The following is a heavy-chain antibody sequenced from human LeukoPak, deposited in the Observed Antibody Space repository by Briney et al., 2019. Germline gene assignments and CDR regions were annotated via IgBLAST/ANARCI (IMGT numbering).Heavy chain of an antibody. CDR1: GFTFSSYW. Sequence: GGSLRLSCAASGFTFSSYWMSWVRQAPGKGLEWVANIKQDGSEKYYVDSVKGRFTISRDNAKNSLYLQMNSLRAEDTAVYYCARENNIVVVPAHFDCWGQGTLVTVSS. V-gene: IGHV3-7*03. D-gene: IGHD2-2*01. J-gene: IGHJ4*02. CDR2: IKQDGSEK. CDR3: ARENNIVVVPAHFDC.